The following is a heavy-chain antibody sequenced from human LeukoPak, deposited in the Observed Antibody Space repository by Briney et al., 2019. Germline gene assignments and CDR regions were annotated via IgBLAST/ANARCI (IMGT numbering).Heavy chain of an antibody. CDR1: GGSISSYY. D-gene: IGHD3-10*01. CDR3: AAWFGEFDAFDI. V-gene: IGHV4-59*12. Sequence: SETLSLTCTVSGGSISSYYWSWIRQPPGKGLEWIGYNYYSGSTNYNPSLKSRVTISVDTSKNQFSLKLSSVTAADTAVYYCAAWFGEFDAFDIWGQGTMVTVSS. J-gene: IGHJ3*02. CDR2: NYYSGST.